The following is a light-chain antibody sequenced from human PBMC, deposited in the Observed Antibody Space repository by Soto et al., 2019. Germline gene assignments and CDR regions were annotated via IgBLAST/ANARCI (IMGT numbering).Light chain of an antibody. V-gene: IGLV2-14*03. J-gene: IGLJ1*01. CDR2: DVS. CDR1: ISDVSGYNF. Sequence: QSVLTQPASVSGSPGQSITISCTGTISDVSGYNFVSWYQQYPGEPPKLMIYDVSNRPSGVSNRFSGSKSGNTASLTISWLQAEDEADYYCSSYTSSNTYVFGTGTKVTVL. CDR3: SSYTSSNTYV.